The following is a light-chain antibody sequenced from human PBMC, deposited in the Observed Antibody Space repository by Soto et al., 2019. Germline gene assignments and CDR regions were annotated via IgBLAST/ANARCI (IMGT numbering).Light chain of an antibody. CDR1: QSVSID. Sequence: EIMITQSPSTLSVSPGERATLYCRASQSVSIDLAWYQQTPGQAPRLLIYGASTRATGIPVRFSGSASGTEFTLTISSLEPEDFAVYYCQQRSNWPPSITFGQGTRLEI. CDR2: GAS. J-gene: IGKJ5*01. CDR3: QQRSNWPPSIT. V-gene: IGKV3-11*01.